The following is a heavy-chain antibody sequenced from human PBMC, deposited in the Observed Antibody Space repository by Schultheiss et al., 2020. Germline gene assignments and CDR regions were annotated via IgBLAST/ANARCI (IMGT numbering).Heavy chain of an antibody. CDR1: GGSISSSSYY. Sequence: SETLSLTCTVSGGSISSSSYYWGWIRQPPGKGLEWIGEINHSGSTNYNPSLKSRVTISVDTSKNQFSLKLSSVTAADTAVYYCARGPNIVVVPAGIKYFDYWGQGTLVTVSS. CDR2: INHSGST. J-gene: IGHJ4*02. D-gene: IGHD2-2*01. V-gene: IGHV4-39*07. CDR3: ARGPNIVVVPAGIKYFDY.